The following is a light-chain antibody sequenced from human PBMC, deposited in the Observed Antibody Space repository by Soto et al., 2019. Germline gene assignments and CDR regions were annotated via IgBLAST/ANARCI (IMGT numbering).Light chain of an antibody. CDR1: QSVSNNY. V-gene: IGKV3-20*01. CDR2: GAF. J-gene: IGKJ1*01. CDR3: QQYSNWPPWT. Sequence: EIVLTQSPGTLSLSPGERATLSCRASQSVSNNYLAWYQQKPGQAPRLLIYGAFSRATGIPDRFSGGGSGTDFTLTISSLQSEDFGVYYCQQYSNWPPWTFGQGTKVDIK.